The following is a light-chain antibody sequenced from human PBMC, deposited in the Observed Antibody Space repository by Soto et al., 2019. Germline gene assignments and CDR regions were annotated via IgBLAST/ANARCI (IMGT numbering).Light chain of an antibody. Sequence: EIVMTQSPATLSVSPGERATLSCRASQSVSGSYLAWYQQKPGQAPRLLIYGASSRATGIPDRFSGSGSGTDFTLTISRLEPEDFAVYYCQQHGSSPLTFGRGTKVDI. CDR3: QQHGSSPLT. J-gene: IGKJ4*01. CDR1: QSVSGSY. CDR2: GAS. V-gene: IGKV3-20*01.